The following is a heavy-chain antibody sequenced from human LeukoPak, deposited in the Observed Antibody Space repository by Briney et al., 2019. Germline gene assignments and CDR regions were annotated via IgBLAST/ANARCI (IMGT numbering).Heavy chain of an antibody. V-gene: IGHV3-48*03. CDR3: AGEGSIHQDLDY. CDR1: GFTFSGCE. CDR2: MGSDGYTR. Sequence: GGSLRLSCVASGFTFSGCEMNWVRQPPGKGLEWVSYMGSDGYTRLYPDSVKGRFTISRDNAKNSLYLQMNSLRAEDTAVYYCAGEGSIHQDLDYWGQGTLVTVSS. J-gene: IGHJ4*02. D-gene: IGHD2-2*01.